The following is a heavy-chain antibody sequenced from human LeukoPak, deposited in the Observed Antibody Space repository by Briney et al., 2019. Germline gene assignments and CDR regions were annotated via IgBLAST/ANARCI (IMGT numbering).Heavy chain of an antibody. CDR3: ALYFYDSSGYPSFDY. J-gene: IGHJ4*02. CDR2: ISSSGGTK. V-gene: IGHV3-48*02. D-gene: IGHD3-22*01. CDR1: GLTFSRHA. Sequence: GGSLRLSFEVSGLTFSRHAMNWVGQAPGKGLEWVSYISSSGGTKYYTDSVKGRFTISRDNAKNSLYLQMNSLRDEDTALYHCALYFYDSSGYPSFDYWGQGTLVTVSS.